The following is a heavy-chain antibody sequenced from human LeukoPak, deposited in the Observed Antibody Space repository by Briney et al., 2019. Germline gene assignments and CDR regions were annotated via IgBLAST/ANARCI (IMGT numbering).Heavy chain of an antibody. J-gene: IGHJ5*02. CDR1: GYTFTGYY. V-gene: IGHV1-2*02. CDR3: ARNSKKSQYYYGSGSYSEKPYHWFDP. Sequence: ASVTVSCKASGYTFTGYYMHWVRQAPGQGLEWMGWINPNSGGTNYAQKFQGRATMTRDTSISTAYMELSRLRSDDTAVYYCARNSKKSQYYYGSGSYSEKPYHWFDPWGQGTLVTVSS. D-gene: IGHD3-10*01. CDR2: INPNSGGT.